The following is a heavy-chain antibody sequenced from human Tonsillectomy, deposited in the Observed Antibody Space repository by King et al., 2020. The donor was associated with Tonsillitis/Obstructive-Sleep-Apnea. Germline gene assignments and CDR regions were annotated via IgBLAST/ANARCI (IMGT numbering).Heavy chain of an antibody. CDR2: IYYSGIT. CDR1: GDSISSRSHY. Sequence: LQLQETGPGLVKPSETLPLTCTVSGDSISSRSHYWAWVRQPPGKGLEWNGSIYYSGITYYNPSLQSRVTISVDTSTKQFSLKLSSVTATDTAVYYCARREVAATVSFDFWGQGTLVTVSS. CDR3: ARREVAATVSFDF. D-gene: IGHD2-15*01. V-gene: IGHV4-39*01. J-gene: IGHJ4*02.